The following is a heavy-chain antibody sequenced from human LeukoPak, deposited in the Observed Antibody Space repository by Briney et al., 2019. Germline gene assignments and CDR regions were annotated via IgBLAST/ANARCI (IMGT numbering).Heavy chain of an antibody. Sequence: GGSPRLSCAASGFDFSDYEMNWVRPAPGKGLEWISHISSSGSTEHYADSVKGRFTISRDNAKNSMYLQMNSLRVEDTAVYYCARGSWDFWGQGTLVTVSS. CDR3: ARGSWDF. CDR1: GFDFSDYE. J-gene: IGHJ4*02. D-gene: IGHD3-10*01. CDR2: ISSSGSTE. V-gene: IGHV3-48*03.